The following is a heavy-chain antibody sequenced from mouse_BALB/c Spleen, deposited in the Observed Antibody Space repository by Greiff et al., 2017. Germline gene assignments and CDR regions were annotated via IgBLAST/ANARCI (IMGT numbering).Heavy chain of an antibody. CDR3: ARGDGCEAGCAY. Sequence: VQLQQSGPELVKPGASVRLSCKASGYTFTSYYIHWVKQRPGQGLEWIGWIYPGNVNTKYNEKFKGKATLTADKSSSTAYMQLSSLTSEDSAVYLCARGDGCEAGCAYWGQGTLVTVAA. V-gene: IGHV1S56*01. CDR1: GYTFTSYY. D-gene: IGHD2-2*01. CDR2: IYPGNVNT. J-gene: IGHJ3*01.